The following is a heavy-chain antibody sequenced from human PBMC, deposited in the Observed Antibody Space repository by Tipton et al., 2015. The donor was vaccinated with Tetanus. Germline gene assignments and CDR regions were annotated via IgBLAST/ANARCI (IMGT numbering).Heavy chain of an antibody. V-gene: IGHV4-61*08. CDR1: GGSVTSGDYQ. CDR2: ISYSGST. CDR3: AGGLVRWYEP. J-gene: IGHJ5*02. Sequence: TLSLTCTVSGGSVTSGDYQWNWIRQPPGKGLEWLAYISYSGSTNSNYSLKSRITISRGTSKNQFSLKLTSVTAADTAVYSCAGGLVRWYEPWGRGTLVSVSS. D-gene: IGHD3-10*01.